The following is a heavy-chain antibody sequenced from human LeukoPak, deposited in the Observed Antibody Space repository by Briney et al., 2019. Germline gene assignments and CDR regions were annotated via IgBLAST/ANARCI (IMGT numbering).Heavy chain of an antibody. CDR3: ARGLDSSGWYAHDY. CDR2: IYYSGST. J-gene: IGHJ4*02. CDR1: GGSISSGGYY. Sequence: PSETLSLTCTVSGGSISSGGYYWSWIRQHPGMGLEWIGYIYYSGSTYYNPSLKSRLTISVDTSKNQFSLKLSSVTAADTAVYYCARGLDSSGWYAHDYWGQGTLVTVSS. D-gene: IGHD6-19*01. V-gene: IGHV4-31*03.